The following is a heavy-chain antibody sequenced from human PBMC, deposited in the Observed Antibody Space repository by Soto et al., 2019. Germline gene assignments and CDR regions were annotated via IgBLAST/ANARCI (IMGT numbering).Heavy chain of an antibody. D-gene: IGHD6-19*01. CDR1: GYTFTDYY. CDR3: ARGALTVANWFDP. Sequence: QVQLVQSGAEVKKPGASVKVSCKASGYTFTDYYMNWVRQAPGQGLEWMGWINPINGVTNYAQKFQGRVTMTSDTSISTAYMDLSRLRSDDTALYYCARGALTVANWFDPWGEGTQVTVSS. V-gene: IGHV1-2*02. J-gene: IGHJ5*02. CDR2: INPINGVT.